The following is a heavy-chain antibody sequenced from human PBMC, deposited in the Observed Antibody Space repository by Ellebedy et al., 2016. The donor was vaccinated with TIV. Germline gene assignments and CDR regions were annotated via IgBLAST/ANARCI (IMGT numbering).Heavy chain of an antibody. V-gene: IGHV3-30*03. CDR2: ISYDGSKK. CDR3: ARDRSGSYYLTD. Sequence: GESLKISCAASGFTFNSYGMHWVRQAPGKGLEWVAIISYDGSKKYYADYVKGRFTISRDNSRNTLYLQLNSLEVEDTAVYYCARDRSGSYYLTDWGQGTLVTVSS. J-gene: IGHJ4*02. CDR1: GFTFNSYG. D-gene: IGHD1-26*01.